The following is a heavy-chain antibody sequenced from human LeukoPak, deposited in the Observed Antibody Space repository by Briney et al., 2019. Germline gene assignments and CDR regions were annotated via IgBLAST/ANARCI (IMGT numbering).Heavy chain of an antibody. CDR2: ISSSSSYI. CDR3: ARTKRVTPFDY. V-gene: IGHV3-21*01. Sequence: GGSLRLSCSASGFTFSSYSMNWVRQAPGKGLEWVSSISSSSSYIYYADSVKGRFTISRDNAKNSLYLQMNSLRAEDTAVYYCARTKRVTPFDYWGQGTLVTVSS. CDR1: GFTFSSYS. D-gene: IGHD4-11*01. J-gene: IGHJ4*02.